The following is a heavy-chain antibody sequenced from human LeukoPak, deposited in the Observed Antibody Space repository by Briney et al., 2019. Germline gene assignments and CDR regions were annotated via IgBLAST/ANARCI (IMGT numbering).Heavy chain of an antibody. J-gene: IGHJ4*02. D-gene: IGHD2-2*01. V-gene: IGHV1-2*02. CDR3: ARAVRGIRENYFDY. CDR2: INPNSGGT. CDR1: GYTFTGYY. Sequence: GASVKVSCKASGYTFTGYYMHWVRQAPGQGLEWMGWINPNSGGTNYAQKFQGRVTMTRDTSISTAYMELSRLRSDDTAVYYCARAVRGIRENYFDYWGQGTLVTVSS.